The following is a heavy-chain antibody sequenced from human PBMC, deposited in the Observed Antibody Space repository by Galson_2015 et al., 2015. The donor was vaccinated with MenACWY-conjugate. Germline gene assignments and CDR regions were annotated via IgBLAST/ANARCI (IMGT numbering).Heavy chain of an antibody. CDR2: VSNGGST. J-gene: IGHJ4*02. V-gene: IGHV4-39*07. CDR1: GASISYSGYS. D-gene: IGHD2-21*02. Sequence: ETLSRTCSVSGASISYSGYSWDWIRQPPGRGLEWIGRVSNGGSTYSNPSLKSRVTMPVDTSKNQISLRLSPVTAADTAVYYCARQKKALYCGGDCYSFDQWGPGILVTASS. CDR3: ARQKKALYCGGDCYSFDQ.